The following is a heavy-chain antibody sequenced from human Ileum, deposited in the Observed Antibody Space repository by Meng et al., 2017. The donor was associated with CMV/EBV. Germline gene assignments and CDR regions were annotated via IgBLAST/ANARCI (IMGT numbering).Heavy chain of an antibody. V-gene: IGHV3-13*01. D-gene: IGHD3-22*01. CDR2: IYTAGDT. Sequence: GESLKISCAASGFAFSSYDMHWVRQATGKGLEWVSAIYTAGDTYYPGSVKGRFTISRENAKNSLYLQMNSLRVGDTAVYYCARGVPYDSSGEFDYWGQGTRVTVSS. CDR3: ARGVPYDSSGEFDY. CDR1: GFAFSSYD. J-gene: IGHJ4*02.